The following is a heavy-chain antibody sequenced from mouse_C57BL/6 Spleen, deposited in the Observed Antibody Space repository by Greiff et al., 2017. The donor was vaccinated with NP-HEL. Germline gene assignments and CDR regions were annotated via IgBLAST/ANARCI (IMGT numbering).Heavy chain of an antibody. CDR1: GYTFTSYW. CDR2: IDPSDSYT. Sequence: QVQLQQPGAELVMPGASVKLSCKASGYTFTSYWMHWVKQRPGQGLEWIGEIDPSDSYTNYNQKFKGKSTLTVDKSSSTAYMQLSSLTSEDSAVYYCARNYCYGSGDVYYFDYWGQGITLTVSS. CDR3: ARNYCYGSGDVYYFDY. V-gene: IGHV1-69*01. D-gene: IGHD1-1*01. J-gene: IGHJ2*01.